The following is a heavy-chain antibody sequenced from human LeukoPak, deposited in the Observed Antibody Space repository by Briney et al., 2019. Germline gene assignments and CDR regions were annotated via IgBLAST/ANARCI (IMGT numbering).Heavy chain of an antibody. Sequence: GASVKVSCKASGYTFTSYDINWVRQATGQGLEWMGWMNPNSGNTGYAQKFQGRVTITRNTSISTAYMELSSLRSEDTAVYYCARVPYSSSWWPYYYYYMDVWGKGTTVTVSS. CDR3: ARVPYSSSWWPYYYYYMDV. V-gene: IGHV1-8*03. CDR2: MNPNSGNT. CDR1: GYTFTSYD. D-gene: IGHD6-13*01. J-gene: IGHJ6*03.